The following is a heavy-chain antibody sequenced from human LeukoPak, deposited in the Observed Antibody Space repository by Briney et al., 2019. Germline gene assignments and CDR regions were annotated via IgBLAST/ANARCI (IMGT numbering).Heavy chain of an antibody. D-gene: IGHD3-22*01. CDR2: IYYSGGT. CDR1: GGSISSSSYY. V-gene: IGHV4-39*07. Sequence: PSETLSLTCTVSGGSISSSSYYWGWIRQPPGKGLEWIGSIYYSGGTYYNPSLKSRVTISVDTSKNQFSLKLSSVTAADTAVYYCARSFGYYYEDNWFDPWGQGTLVTVSS. CDR3: ARSFGYYYEDNWFDP. J-gene: IGHJ5*02.